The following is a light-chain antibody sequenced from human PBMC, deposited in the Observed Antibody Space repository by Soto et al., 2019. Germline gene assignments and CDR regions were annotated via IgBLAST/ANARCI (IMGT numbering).Light chain of an antibody. CDR3: QQYGSSPPVT. V-gene: IGKV3-20*01. Sequence: EIVLTQSPGTLSLSPGERATLSCRASQSVSSSYLAWYQQKPGQAPRLLIYGASSRATGIPDGFSGSGSGTEFTLTISRLEPEDVEVYYCQQYGSSPPVTFGQGTRLEIK. J-gene: IGKJ5*01. CDR2: GAS. CDR1: QSVSSSY.